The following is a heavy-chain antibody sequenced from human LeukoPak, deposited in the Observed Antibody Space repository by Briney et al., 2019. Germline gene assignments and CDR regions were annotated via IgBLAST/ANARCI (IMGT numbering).Heavy chain of an antibody. D-gene: IGHD1-14*01. V-gene: IGHV3-7*01. CDR2: IKQDGSEK. Sequence: GGSLRLSCAASGLTFSSYWMSWVRQAPGKGLEWVANIKQDGSEKYYVDSVKGRFTISRDNAKNSLYLQMNSLRAEDTAVYYCARDDPLYKPSVWGQGTTVTVSS. J-gene: IGHJ6*02. CDR3: ARDDPLYKPSV. CDR1: GLTFSSYW.